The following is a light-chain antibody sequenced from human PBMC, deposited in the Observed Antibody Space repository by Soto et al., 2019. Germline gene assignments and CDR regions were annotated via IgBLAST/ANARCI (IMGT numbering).Light chain of an antibody. CDR3: QQYYSYPPAT. CDR1: QTGSNSY. Sequence: IVLTQSPGTLSLSPGERATLSCRASQTGSNSYLAWYQQKSGQAPRLLIYGVSTRATGTPDRFSGSGSGTEFTLTISCLQSEDFATYYCQQYYSYPPATFGQGTRLEI. CDR2: GVS. V-gene: IGKV3-20*01. J-gene: IGKJ5*01.